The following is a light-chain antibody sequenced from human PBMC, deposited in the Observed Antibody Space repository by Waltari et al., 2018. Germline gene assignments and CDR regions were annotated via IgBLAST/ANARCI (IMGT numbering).Light chain of an antibody. CDR1: SRAVGGYTF. CDR2: DVS. Sequence: QSALTQPASVSGSPGQSITLSSTGTSRAVGGYTFSSRYQQHPGKAPKLMIDDVSRRPSGVSNRFSGSKSGNTAFLTISGLQAEDEADYYCSSYTSSYTWVFGGGTKVTVL. J-gene: IGLJ3*02. V-gene: IGLV2-14*01. CDR3: SSYTSSYTWV.